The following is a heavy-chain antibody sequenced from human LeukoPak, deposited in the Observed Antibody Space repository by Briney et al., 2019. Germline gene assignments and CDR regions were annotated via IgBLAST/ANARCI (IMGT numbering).Heavy chain of an antibody. V-gene: IGHV1-8*03. CDR2: MNPQRGIT. CDR3: ARGTNYRNIGSGYYYDMDV. J-gene: IGHJ6*03. D-gene: IGHD4-11*01. CDR1: GYTSTNYD. Sequence: ASVKVSCKASGYTSTNYDINCVQHATGQRLEWMGWMNPQRGITGDVETFRARATISRDSSITTAYMELSSLRSEDTAVYYCARGTNYRNIGSGYYYDMDVWGKGTTVTVSS.